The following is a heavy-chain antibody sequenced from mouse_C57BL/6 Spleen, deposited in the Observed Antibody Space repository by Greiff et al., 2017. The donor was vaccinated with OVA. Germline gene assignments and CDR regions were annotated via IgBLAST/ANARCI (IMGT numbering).Heavy chain of an antibody. J-gene: IGHJ4*01. CDR2: IDPENGDT. CDR1: GFNIKDDY. D-gene: IGHD2-4*01. V-gene: IGHV14-4*01. CDR3: TTYDYDKDSAMDY. Sequence: EVQLQESGAELVRPGASVKLSCTASGFNIKDDYMHWVKQRPEQGLEWIGWIDPENGDTEYASKFQGKATITADTSSNTAYLQLSSLTSEDTAVYYCTTYDYDKDSAMDYWGQGTSVTVSS.